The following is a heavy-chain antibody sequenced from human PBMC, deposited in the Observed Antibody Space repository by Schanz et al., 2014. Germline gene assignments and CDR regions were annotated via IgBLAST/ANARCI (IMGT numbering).Heavy chain of an antibody. CDR1: GFTVNTNY. CDR2: MYINSGST. J-gene: IGHJ4*03. V-gene: IGHV3-53*01. CDR3: ASASGRDGYNLAFDV. Sequence: EVQLVESGGGLIQPGGSLRLSCAVSGFTVNTNYMSWVRQAPGKGLEWISSMYINSGSTQYADSVKGRFIISRDSSKKTHSLKRNSKRAEDTDEDFCASASGRDGYNLAFDVWGQGTLVTVSS. D-gene: IGHD5-12*01.